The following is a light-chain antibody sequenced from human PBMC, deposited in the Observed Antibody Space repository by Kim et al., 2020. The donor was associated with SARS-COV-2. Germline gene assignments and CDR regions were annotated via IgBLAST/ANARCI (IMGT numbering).Light chain of an antibody. CDR3: QQSFTTPNT. CDR2: SAS. Sequence: DIQMTQSPSSLSTFVGDRVTITCRASQNITNFLSWYQQRPGKAPKLLIYSASYLQGGVPSRFSGSGSATDFTLTIGSLQPEDFATYFCQQSFTTPNTFGQGTKVEIK. CDR1: QNITNF. J-gene: IGKJ1*01. V-gene: IGKV1-39*01.